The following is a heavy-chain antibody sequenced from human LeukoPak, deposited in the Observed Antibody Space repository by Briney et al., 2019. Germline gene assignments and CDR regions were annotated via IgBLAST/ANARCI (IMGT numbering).Heavy chain of an antibody. J-gene: IGHJ3*02. CDR1: GGSISSGSYY. CDR2: IYTSGST. CDR3: ARGDFGATGAFDI. D-gene: IGHD3/OR15-3a*01. Sequence: SQTLSLTCTVSGGSISSGSYYWSWIRQPAGKGLEWIGRIYTSGSTNYNPSLKSRVTISVDTSKNQFSLKLRSVTAADTAVYYCARGDFGATGAFDIWGQGTMVTVSA. V-gene: IGHV4-61*02.